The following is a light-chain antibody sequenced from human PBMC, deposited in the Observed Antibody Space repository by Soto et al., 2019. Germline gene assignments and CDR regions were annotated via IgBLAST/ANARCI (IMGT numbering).Light chain of an antibody. CDR3: QQYGKSPHT. V-gene: IGKV3-20*01. Sequence: EIVLTQSPDTLSVSPGGRVALSCRASQSVSGAYLAWYQQKPGQAPRLLIYEASRRAPGIPARFSGSGSGTEFILTISRLEPGDLALYFCQQYGKSPHTFGQGTKLEIK. J-gene: IGKJ2*01. CDR1: QSVSGAY. CDR2: EAS.